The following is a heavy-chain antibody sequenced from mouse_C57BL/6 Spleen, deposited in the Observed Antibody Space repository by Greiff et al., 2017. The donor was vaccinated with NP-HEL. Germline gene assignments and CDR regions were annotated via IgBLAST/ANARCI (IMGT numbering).Heavy chain of an antibody. D-gene: IGHD4-1*01. CDR3: ARDAGPFYFDY. V-gene: IGHV5-16*01. CDR1: GFTFSDYY. J-gene: IGHJ2*01. CDR2: FTYDGSSP. Sequence: EVQLMESEGGLVQPGSSMKLSCTASGFTFSDYYMAWVRQVPEKGLEWVANFTYDGSSPYYLDSLKSRFIISRDNAKNILYLQMSSLKSEDTATYYCARDAGPFYFDYWGQGTTLTVSS.